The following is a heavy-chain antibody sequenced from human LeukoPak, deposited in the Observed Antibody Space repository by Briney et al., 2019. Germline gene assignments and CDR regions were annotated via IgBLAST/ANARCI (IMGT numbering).Heavy chain of an antibody. J-gene: IGHJ4*02. CDR2: ISAYNGNT. CDR3: ARAGRLNYYGSGSYYNVDY. CDR1: GYTFTSYG. Sequence: ASVKVSCKASGYTFTSYGISWVRQAPGQGLEWMGWISAYNGNTNYAQKLQGRVTMTTDTSTSTAYMELRSLRSDDTAVYYCARAGRLNYYGSGSYYNVDYWGQGTLVTVSS. D-gene: IGHD3-10*01. V-gene: IGHV1-18*01.